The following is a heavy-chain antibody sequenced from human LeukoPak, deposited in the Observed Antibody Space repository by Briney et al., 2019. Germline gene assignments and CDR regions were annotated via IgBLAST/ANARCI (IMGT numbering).Heavy chain of an antibody. J-gene: IGHJ4*02. CDR2: INSDGSST. D-gene: IGHD2-21*02. CDR3: ARAPLRAYCGGDCLDY. V-gene: IGHV3-74*01. Sequence: PGGSLRLSCAASGLTFSSYWMHWVRQAPGKGLVWVSRINSDGSSTSYADSVKGRFTISRDNAKNTLYLQMNSLRAEDTAVYYCARAPLRAYCGGDCLDYWGQGTLVTVSS. CDR1: GLTFSSYW.